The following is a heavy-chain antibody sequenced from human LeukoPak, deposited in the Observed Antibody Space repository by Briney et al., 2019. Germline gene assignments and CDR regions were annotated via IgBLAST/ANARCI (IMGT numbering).Heavy chain of an antibody. V-gene: IGHV3-7*03. D-gene: IGHD4-23*01. CDR1: GFSFSSYW. CDR2: IKQDGSDK. J-gene: IGHJ4*02. Sequence: GGSLRLSCAASGFSFSSYWMSWVRKAPGKGLEWVANIKQDGSDKYYLTSVRGRFTISRDNAKNSLFLQMNSLRVEDTAVYYCARGGGHLDCWGQGTLVTVSS. CDR3: ARGGGHLDC.